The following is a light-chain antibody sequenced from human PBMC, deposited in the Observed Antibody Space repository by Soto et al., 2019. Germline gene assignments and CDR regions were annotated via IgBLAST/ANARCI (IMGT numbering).Light chain of an antibody. V-gene: IGKV3-20*01. CDR3: QQYTTYPGVP. CDR2: GAS. J-gene: IGKJ3*01. CDR1: QSVSSSY. Sequence: EIVLTQSPGTLSLSPGERATLSCRASQSVSSSYLAWYQQKPGQAPRLLIYGASSRATGIPDRFSGSGSGKDFPLTIRRLGPEVFAVYYCQQYTTYPGVPLGPGTKGDI.